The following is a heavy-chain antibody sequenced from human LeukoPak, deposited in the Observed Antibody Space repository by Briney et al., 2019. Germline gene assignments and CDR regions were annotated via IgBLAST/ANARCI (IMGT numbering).Heavy chain of an antibody. D-gene: IGHD2-2*01. CDR2: ISWDGGST. J-gene: IGHJ6*04. V-gene: IGHV3-43*01. CDR3: AKATTGYCSSTSCYSDGMDV. CDR1: GFTFDDYT. Sequence: GGSLRLSCAASGFTFDDYTMHWVRQAPGKGLEWVSLISWDGGSTYYADSVKGRFTISRDNSKNSLYLQMNSLRTEDTALYYCAKATTGYCSSTSCYSDGMDVWGKGTTVTVSS.